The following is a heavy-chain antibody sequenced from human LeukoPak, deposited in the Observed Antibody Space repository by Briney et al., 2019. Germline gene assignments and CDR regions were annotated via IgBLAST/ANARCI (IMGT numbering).Heavy chain of an antibody. D-gene: IGHD3-16*01. CDR3: ARIMITAGPWVDV. Sequence: GGSLRLSCAASGFTFSTYWMTWVRQAPGKGLEWVANINQNGGEKYYVDSVKGRFTISRDNAKNSLYLQMNSLRAEDTAVYYCARIMITAGPWVDVWGQGTMVTVSS. CDR1: GFTFSTYW. CDR2: INQNGGEK. V-gene: IGHV3-7*04. J-gene: IGHJ3*01.